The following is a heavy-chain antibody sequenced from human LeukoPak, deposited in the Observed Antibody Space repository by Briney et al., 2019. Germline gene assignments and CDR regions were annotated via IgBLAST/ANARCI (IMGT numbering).Heavy chain of an antibody. Sequence: PGGSLRLSCAASGFAFSGYEMNWVRQAPGKGLEWVSYIAGGDTRTYYADSVKGRFTISRDNAKNSLCLQMNSLRAEDTGLYYCATLGYHLDSWGQGTLVSVST. V-gene: IGHV3-48*03. CDR3: ATLGYHLDS. J-gene: IGHJ4*02. D-gene: IGHD3-22*01. CDR2: IAGGDTRT. CDR1: GFAFSGYE.